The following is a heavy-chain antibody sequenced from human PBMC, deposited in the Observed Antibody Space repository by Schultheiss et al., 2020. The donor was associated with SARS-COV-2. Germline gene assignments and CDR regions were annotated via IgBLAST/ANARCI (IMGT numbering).Heavy chain of an antibody. CDR3: ATARGYGSGSYFSGNWFDP. D-gene: IGHD3-10*01. V-gene: IGHV4-59*04. Sequence: SETLSLTCTVSGGSISSYYWSWIRQPPGKGLEWIGKILHSGSTYYNPSLKSRITMSLDTSKNQFSLKLSSVTAADTAVYYCATARGYGSGSYFSGNWFDPWGQGTLVTVSS. CDR2: ILHSGST. CDR1: GGSISSYY. J-gene: IGHJ5*02.